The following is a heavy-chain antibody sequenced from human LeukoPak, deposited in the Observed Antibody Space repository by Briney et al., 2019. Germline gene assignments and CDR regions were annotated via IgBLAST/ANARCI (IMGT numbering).Heavy chain of an antibody. V-gene: IGHV4-59*11. CDR1: GGSISSHY. J-gene: IGHJ3*02. Sequence: SETLSLTCTASGGSISSHYWSWIRQPPGKGLEWIGYIYYSGSTNYNPSLKSRVTISVDTSKNQFSLKLSSVTAADTAVYYCARGEYYYGSGSPGNFDIWGQGTMVAVSS. CDR3: ARGEYYYGSGSPGNFDI. CDR2: IYYSGST. D-gene: IGHD3-10*01.